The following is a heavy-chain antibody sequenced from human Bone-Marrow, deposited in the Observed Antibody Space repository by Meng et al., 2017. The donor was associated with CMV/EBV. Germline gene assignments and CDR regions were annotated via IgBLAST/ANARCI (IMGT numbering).Heavy chain of an antibody. CDR1: RSTW. Sequence: RSTWWRWVRRPPGKGLEWIGEIYHSGSTNYNPSLKSRVTISVDKSKNQFSLKLSSVTAADTAVYYCAINRDYYGSGSYWEKHWYFELWGRGTLVTVSS. CDR3: AINRDYYGSGSYWEKHWYFEL. CDR2: IYHSGST. V-gene: IGHV4-4*02. J-gene: IGHJ2*01. D-gene: IGHD3-10*01.